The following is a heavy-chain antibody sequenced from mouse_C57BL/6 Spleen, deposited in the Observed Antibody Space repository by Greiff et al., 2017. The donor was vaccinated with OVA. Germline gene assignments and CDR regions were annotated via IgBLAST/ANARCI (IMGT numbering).Heavy chain of an antibody. D-gene: IGHD1-1*01. CDR2: ISYDGSN. Sequence: EVKLMESGPGLVKPSQSLSLTCSVTGYSITSGYYWNWIRQFPGNKLEWMGYISYDGSNNYNPSLKNRISITRDTSKNQFFLKLNSVTTEDTATYYCAREGGYYPAWFAYWGQGTLVTVSA. CDR3: AREGGYYPAWFAY. CDR1: GYSITSGYY. V-gene: IGHV3-6*01. J-gene: IGHJ3*01.